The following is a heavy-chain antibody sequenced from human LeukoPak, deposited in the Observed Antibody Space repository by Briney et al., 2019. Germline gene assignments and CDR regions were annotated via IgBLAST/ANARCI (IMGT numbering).Heavy chain of an antibody. CDR3: ASPDYYGSGSYHY. D-gene: IGHD3-10*01. Sequence: PGGSLRLSWAASGFTFSSYAMSWVRQAPGKGLEWVANIKQDGSEKYYVDSVKGRFTISRDNAKNSLYLQMNSLRAEDTAVYYCASPDYYGSGSYHYWGQGTLVTVSS. J-gene: IGHJ4*02. V-gene: IGHV3-7*01. CDR1: GFTFSSYA. CDR2: IKQDGSEK.